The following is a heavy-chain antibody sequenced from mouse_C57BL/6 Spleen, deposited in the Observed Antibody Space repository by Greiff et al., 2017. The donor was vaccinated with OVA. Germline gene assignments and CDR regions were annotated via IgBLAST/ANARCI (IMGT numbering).Heavy chain of an antibody. CDR3: TSYGSPSYYAMDY. V-gene: IGHV5-9-1*02. Sequence: EVKLQESGEGLVKPGGSLKLSCAASGFTFSSYAMSWVRQTPEKRLEWVAYISSGGDYIYYADTVKGRFTISRDNARNTLYLQMSSLKSEDTAMYYCTSYGSPSYYAMDYWGQGTSVTVSS. CDR2: ISSGGDYI. J-gene: IGHJ4*01. D-gene: IGHD1-1*01. CDR1: GFTFSSYA.